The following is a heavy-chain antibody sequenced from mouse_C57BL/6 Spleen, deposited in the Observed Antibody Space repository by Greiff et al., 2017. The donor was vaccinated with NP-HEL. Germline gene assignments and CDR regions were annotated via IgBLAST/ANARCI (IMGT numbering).Heavy chain of an antibody. V-gene: IGHV6-3*01. J-gene: IGHJ3*01. CDR1: GFTFSNYC. CDR3: TEGDYDGFAD. Sequence: DVKLQESGGGLVQPGGSMKLSCVASGFTFSNYCMNWVRQTPEKGLEWVAHISLKSDNYASHYTVTVKGRFTISRDDSKRSVYLQMNNVRAEDAGSYYYTEGDYDGFADWGQGTLVTVSA. D-gene: IGHD2-4*01. CDR2: ISLKSDNYAS.